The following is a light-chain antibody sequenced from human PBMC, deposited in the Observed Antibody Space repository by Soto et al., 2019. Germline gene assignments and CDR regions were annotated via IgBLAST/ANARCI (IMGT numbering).Light chain of an antibody. CDR2: EVS. Sequence: QSVLTQPASVSGSPGQSITISCTGTSSDVGGYKYVSWYQQHPDKAPKLIIFEVSNRPSGISSRFSGSKSGNTASLTVSGLQAEDEADYYCSSYAGSNNFVFGTGTKLTVL. V-gene: IGLV2-14*01. CDR3: SSYAGSNNFV. J-gene: IGLJ1*01. CDR1: SSDVGGYKY.